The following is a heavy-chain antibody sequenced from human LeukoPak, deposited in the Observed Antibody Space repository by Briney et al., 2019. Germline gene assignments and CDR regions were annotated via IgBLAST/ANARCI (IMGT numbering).Heavy chain of an antibody. CDR3: ARTTDIPYYYYGMDV. Sequence: GGSLRLSCAASGFTFSSYWMSWVRQAPGKGLEWVANIKQDGSEKYYVDSVKGQFTISRDNAKNSLYLQMNSLRAEDTAVYYCARTTDIPYYYYGMDVWGQGTTVTVS. CDR2: IKQDGSEK. CDR1: GFTFSSYW. V-gene: IGHV3-7*01. D-gene: IGHD3-9*01. J-gene: IGHJ6*02.